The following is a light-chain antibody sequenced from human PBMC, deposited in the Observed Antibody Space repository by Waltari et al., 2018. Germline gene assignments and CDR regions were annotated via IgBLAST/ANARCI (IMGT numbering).Light chain of an antibody. CDR3: LQSNSCPHT. CDR1: QNISSN. CDR2: TVS. V-gene: IGKV1-39*01. J-gene: IGKJ2*01. Sequence: DIQMTQSPSSLSASVGDRVTLTCRASQNISSNLNWYQQKPGQSPKLLIYTVSSLHSGVPSRFSGSGSGTEFTLSISSLQAEDFATYYCLQSNSCPHTFGQGTKLDI.